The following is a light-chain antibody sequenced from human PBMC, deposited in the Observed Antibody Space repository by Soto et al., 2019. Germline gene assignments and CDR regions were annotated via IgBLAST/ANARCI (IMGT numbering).Light chain of an antibody. Sequence: QSALTQPASVSGSPGQSITISFTGTSSDVGGYNYVSWYQHHPDKAPKHMIYDFNNPPSGGSNRFSGSKSGNTASLTISGLQAADEAAYYCSSYTSNTPRLVFGGGTKLTVL. CDR2: DFN. V-gene: IGLV2-14*03. CDR1: SSDVGGYNY. J-gene: IGLJ2*01. CDR3: SSYTSNTPRLV.